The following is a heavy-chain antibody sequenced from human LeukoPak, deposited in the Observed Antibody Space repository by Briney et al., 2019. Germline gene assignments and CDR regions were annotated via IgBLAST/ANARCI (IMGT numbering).Heavy chain of an antibody. D-gene: IGHD3-22*01. V-gene: IGHV3-23*01. Sequence: GGSLRLSCAASGFTFSSYAMSWVRQAPGKGLEWVSAISGNGGSTYYADSVKGRFTISRDNSKNTLYLQMNSLRAEDTAICYCATSDSNGYYPDAFHIWGQGTMVTVSS. CDR1: GFTFSSYA. J-gene: IGHJ3*02. CDR2: ISGNGGST. CDR3: ATSDSNGYYPDAFHI.